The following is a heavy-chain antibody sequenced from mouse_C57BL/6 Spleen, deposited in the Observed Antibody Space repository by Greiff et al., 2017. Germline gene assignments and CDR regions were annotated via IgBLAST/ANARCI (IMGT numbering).Heavy chain of an antibody. CDR1: GFTFSSYT. CDR3: ARHEGSSYVWYFDV. Sequence: EVHLVESGGGLVKPGGSLKLSCAASGFTFSSYTMSWVRQTPEKRLEWVATISGGGGNTYYPDSVKGRFTISRDNAKNTLYLQMSSLRSEDTALYYCARHEGSSYVWYFDVWGTGTTVTVSS. J-gene: IGHJ1*03. CDR2: ISGGGGNT. V-gene: IGHV5-9*01. D-gene: IGHD1-1*01.